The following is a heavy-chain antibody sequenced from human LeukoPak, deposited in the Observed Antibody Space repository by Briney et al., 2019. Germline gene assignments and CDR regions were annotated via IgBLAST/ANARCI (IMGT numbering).Heavy chain of an antibody. CDR2: ISSSSSYI. CDR3: ARGNDFWSGYYFDY. Sequence: TGGSLRLSCAASGFTFSSYGMHWVRQAPGKGLEWVSSISSSSSYIYYADSVKGRFTISRDNAKNSLYLQMNSLRAEDTAVYYCARGNDFWSGYYFDYWGQGTLVTVSS. V-gene: IGHV3-21*01. D-gene: IGHD3-3*01. J-gene: IGHJ4*02. CDR1: GFTFSSYG.